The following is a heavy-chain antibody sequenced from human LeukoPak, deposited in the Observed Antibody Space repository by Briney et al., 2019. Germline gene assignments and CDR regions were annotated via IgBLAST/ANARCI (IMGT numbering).Heavy chain of an antibody. CDR2: ISRSGSTI. D-gene: IGHD3-3*01. Sequence: GGSLRLSCAASGFTFSSYEMNWVRQAPGKGLEWVSYISRSGSTIYYAASVKGRFTISRDNAKNSLYLPMNSLRAEDTAVYYCARESRLGTIFGVGIPYYGMDVWGQGTTVTVSS. V-gene: IGHV3-48*03. CDR3: ARESRLGTIFGVGIPYYGMDV. CDR1: GFTFSSYE. J-gene: IGHJ6*02.